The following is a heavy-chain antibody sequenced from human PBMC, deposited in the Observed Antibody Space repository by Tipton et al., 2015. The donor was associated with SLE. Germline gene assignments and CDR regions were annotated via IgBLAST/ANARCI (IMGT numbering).Heavy chain of an antibody. D-gene: IGHD4-11*01. J-gene: IGHJ4*02. CDR2: INHIGST. CDR3: ARGYTEFYF. CDR1: GESFSGFY. V-gene: IGHV4-34*01. Sequence: LSLTCTVFGESFSGFYWSWIRQPPGRGLEWIGNINHIGSTNYNPSLKSRVTISLDTSKNQFSLKLSSVTAADTAIYYCARGYTEFYFWGQGTLVTVSS.